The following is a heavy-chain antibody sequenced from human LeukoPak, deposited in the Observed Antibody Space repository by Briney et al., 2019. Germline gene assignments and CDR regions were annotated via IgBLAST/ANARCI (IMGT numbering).Heavy chain of an antibody. Sequence: PGGSLRLSCAASGFTFSSYAMSWVRQAPGKGLEWVAVISYDGSNKYYADSVKGRFTISRDNSKNTLYLQMNSLRAEDTAVYYCARDPVAAGLFDYWGQGTLVTVSS. CDR1: GFTFSSYA. CDR2: ISYDGSNK. V-gene: IGHV3-30-3*01. CDR3: ARDPVAAGLFDY. D-gene: IGHD6-13*01. J-gene: IGHJ4*02.